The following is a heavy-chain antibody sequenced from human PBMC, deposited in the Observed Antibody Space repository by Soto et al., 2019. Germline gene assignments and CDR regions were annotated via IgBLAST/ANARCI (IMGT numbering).Heavy chain of an antibody. J-gene: IGHJ4*02. Sequence: QVQLVESGGGVVQPGRSLRLSCAASGFTFSSYGMHWVRQAPGKGLEWVAIIWYDGSIQYYADSVKGRFAISRDNSKNTLCLQMDSLRAEDTAVYYCAKPSYDFWSGYYHPFDNWGQGTLVTVS. CDR1: GFTFSSYG. D-gene: IGHD3-3*01. CDR2: IWYDGSIQ. V-gene: IGHV3-33*06. CDR3: AKPSYDFWSGYYHPFDN.